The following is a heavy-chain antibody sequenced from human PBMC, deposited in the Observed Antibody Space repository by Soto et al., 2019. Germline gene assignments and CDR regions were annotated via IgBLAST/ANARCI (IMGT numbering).Heavy chain of an antibody. V-gene: IGHV3-30*18. CDR1: GFTFSSYG. J-gene: IGHJ6*02. D-gene: IGHD3-10*01. Sequence: QVQLVESGGGVVQPGRSLRLSCAASGFTFSSYGMHWVRQAPGKGLECGAVISYDGSNKYYADSVKGRFTISRDNSKNTLYLQMNSLRAEDTAVYYCAKDIKYYYGSGSFRRVYYGMDVWGQGTTVTVSS. CDR2: ISYDGSNK. CDR3: AKDIKYYYGSGSFRRVYYGMDV.